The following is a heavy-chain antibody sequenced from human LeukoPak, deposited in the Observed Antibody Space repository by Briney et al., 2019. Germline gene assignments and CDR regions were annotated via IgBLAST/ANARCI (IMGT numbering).Heavy chain of an antibody. D-gene: IGHD3-22*01. CDR1: GYSISSGYY. CDR3: ARPYDSSAN. CDR2: IYHSGST. J-gene: IGHJ4*02. Sequence: PSETLSLTCTVSGYSISSGYYWGWIRQPPGKGLEWIGSIYHSGSTYYNPSLKSRVTISVDTSKNQFSLKLSSVTAADTAVYYCARPYDSSANWGQGTLVTVSS. V-gene: IGHV4-38-2*02.